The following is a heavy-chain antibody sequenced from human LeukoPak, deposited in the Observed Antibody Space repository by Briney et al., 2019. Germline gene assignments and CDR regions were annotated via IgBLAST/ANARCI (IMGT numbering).Heavy chain of an antibody. CDR1: GFTFSEYE. J-gene: IGHJ4*02. Sequence: GGSLRLSCAASGFTFSEYEMNWVRQAPGKGLEWVAYISSGGDSKFYGDSVKGRFTISRDNAKNSLYLQMNGLRVEDTAIYYCARNLYLDLQAHGYWGQGTLVTVSS. CDR3: ARNLYLDLQAHGY. V-gene: IGHV3-48*03. CDR2: ISSGGDSK. D-gene: IGHD4-11*01.